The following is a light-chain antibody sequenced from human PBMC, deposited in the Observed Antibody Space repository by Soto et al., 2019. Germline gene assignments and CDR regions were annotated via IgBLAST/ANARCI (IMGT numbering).Light chain of an antibody. Sequence: DIQMTQSPSSLSASVGDRVTITCRASQSISNYLNWYQQKPGKAPKLLIYAASSSQRGVPSRFSGSGSGTDFTLTISSLQPEDFATYSCQQSYTTLFTFGPGTNVDIK. V-gene: IGKV1-39*01. CDR1: QSISNY. CDR2: AAS. J-gene: IGKJ3*01. CDR3: QQSYTTLFT.